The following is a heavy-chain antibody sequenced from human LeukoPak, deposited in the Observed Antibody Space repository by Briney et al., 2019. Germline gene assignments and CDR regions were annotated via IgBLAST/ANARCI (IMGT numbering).Heavy chain of an antibody. CDR3: AKALLRLGELSLYAAIGY. D-gene: IGHD3-16*02. CDR1: GFTFDDYA. Sequence: GGSLRLSCAASGFTFDDYAMHWVRQAPGKGLEWVSGISWNSGSIGYADSVKGRFTISRDNAKNSLYLQMNSLRAEDTALYYCAKALLRLGELSLYAAIGYWGQGTLVTVSS. V-gene: IGHV3-9*01. J-gene: IGHJ4*02. CDR2: ISWNSGSI.